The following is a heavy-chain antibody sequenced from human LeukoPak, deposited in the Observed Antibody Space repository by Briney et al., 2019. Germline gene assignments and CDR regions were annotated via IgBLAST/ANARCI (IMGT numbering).Heavy chain of an antibody. CDR2: IYHSGST. CDR3: ARGGVVAAPGDAFDI. V-gene: IGHV4-38-2*02. CDR1: GYSINSGYY. Sequence: SETLSLTCPVSGYSINSGYYWGWIRQPPGKGLDWIGSIYHSGSTYYNPSLKSRATISVDTSKNQFSLKLNSVTAADTAVYYCARGGVVAAPGDAFDIWGQGTMVTVSS. J-gene: IGHJ3*02. D-gene: IGHD2-15*01.